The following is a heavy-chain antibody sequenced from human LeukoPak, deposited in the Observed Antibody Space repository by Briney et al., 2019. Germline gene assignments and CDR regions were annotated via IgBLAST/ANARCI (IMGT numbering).Heavy chain of an antibody. CDR1: GDSITRNTDH. V-gene: IGHV4-39*01. D-gene: IGHD6-13*01. J-gene: IGHJ4*02. CDR3: AMHTVIASSWSLDY. Sequence: SETLSLTCIVSGDSITRNTDHWGWVRQPPGKGLEWIGSIYYSGNTYNNPSLKSRVTISVDTSKNQLSLKLTSVTAADTAVYYCAMHTVIASSWSLDYWGQGTLVTVSS. CDR2: IYYSGNT.